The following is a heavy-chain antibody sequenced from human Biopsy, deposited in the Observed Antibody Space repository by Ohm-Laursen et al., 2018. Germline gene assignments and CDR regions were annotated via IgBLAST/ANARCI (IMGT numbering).Heavy chain of an antibody. D-gene: IGHD3-16*01. V-gene: IGHV3-33*08. CDR3: ARDLGNLRGVMFYLDS. CDR2: VWYDGINK. CDR1: GFTFSSFG. Sequence: SLRLSCAASGFTFSSFGMHWVRQAPGKGLEWVAVVWYDGINKFYADSVEGRFTISRDNFKNTVYLEMNSLRPEDTAVYYCARDLGNLRGVMFYLDSWGQGILVTVSS. J-gene: IGHJ4*02.